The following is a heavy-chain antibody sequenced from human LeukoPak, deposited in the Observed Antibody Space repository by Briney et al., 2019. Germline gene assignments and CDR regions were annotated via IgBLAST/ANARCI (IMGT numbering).Heavy chain of an antibody. CDR1: GYTFTSYY. Sequence: ASVKVSCKASGYTFTSYYMHWVRQAPGQGLEWMGIINPSGGSTSYAQKLQGRVTMTRDTSTSTVYMELSSLRSEDTAVYYCARDLRSSGWKDYYYYGMDVWGQGTTVTVSS. CDR3: ARDLRSSGWKDYYYYGMDV. V-gene: IGHV1-46*01. J-gene: IGHJ6*02. CDR2: INPSGGST. D-gene: IGHD6-19*01.